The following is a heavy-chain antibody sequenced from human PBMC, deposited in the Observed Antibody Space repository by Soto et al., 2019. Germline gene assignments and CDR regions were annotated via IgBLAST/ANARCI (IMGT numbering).Heavy chain of an antibody. V-gene: IGHV3-30*18. D-gene: IGHD2-2*01. CDR3: AKDRRRPLGDCTYTDCYADYGMDV. J-gene: IGHJ6*02. CDR1: GFTFNSYA. CDR2: VSYDGSKK. Sequence: GGSLRLSCAASGFTFNSYAMHWVRQAPGKGLEWVAVVSYDGSKKYYGDSVKGRFTISRDNSKNTLYLQMNSLRDEDTAVYYCAKDRRRPLGDCTYTDCYADYGMDVWGQGTTVTVSS.